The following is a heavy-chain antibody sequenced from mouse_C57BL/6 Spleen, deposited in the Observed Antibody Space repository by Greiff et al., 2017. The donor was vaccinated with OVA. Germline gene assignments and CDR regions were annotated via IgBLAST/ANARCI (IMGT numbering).Heavy chain of an antibody. CDR1: GYSFTGYY. CDR3: ANYYYGSSPYAMDY. J-gene: IGHJ4*01. Sequence: VQLKESGPELVKPGASVKISCKASGYSFTGYYMNWVKQSPEKSLEWIGEINPSTGGTTYNQKFKAKATLTVDKSSSTAYMQLKSLTSEDSAVYYCANYYYGSSPYAMDYWGQGTSVTVSS. V-gene: IGHV1-42*01. D-gene: IGHD1-1*01. CDR2: INPSTGGT.